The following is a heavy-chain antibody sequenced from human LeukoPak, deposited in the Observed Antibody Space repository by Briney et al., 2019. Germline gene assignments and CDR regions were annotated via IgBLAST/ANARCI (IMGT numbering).Heavy chain of an antibody. CDR3: ARVLGLLWFGESRIDH. Sequence: PSETLSLTCTVSGGSISSSSYYWGWIRQPPGKGLEWIGSIYYTGNTYYNPSLKSRVTISGDTSKNHFSLKLNSVTAADTAVYYCARVLGLLWFGESRIDHWGQGTLVTVSS. J-gene: IGHJ4*02. CDR2: IYYTGNT. V-gene: IGHV4-39*02. CDR1: GGSISSSSYY. D-gene: IGHD3-10*01.